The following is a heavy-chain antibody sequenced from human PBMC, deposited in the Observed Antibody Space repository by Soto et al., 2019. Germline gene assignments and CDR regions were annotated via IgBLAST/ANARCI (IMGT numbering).Heavy chain of an antibody. V-gene: IGHV3-33*01. J-gene: IGHJ4*02. CDR1: GFTFSSYG. CDR3: ATNGWGEYYFDY. Sequence: GGSLRLSCAASGFTFSSYGMHWVRQAPGKGLEWVAVIWYDGSNKYYADSVKGRYTISRDDSKNTVYLQMNSLRAEDTAVYYCATNGWGEYYFDYWGQGTLVTVSS. CDR2: IWYDGSNK. D-gene: IGHD3-16*01.